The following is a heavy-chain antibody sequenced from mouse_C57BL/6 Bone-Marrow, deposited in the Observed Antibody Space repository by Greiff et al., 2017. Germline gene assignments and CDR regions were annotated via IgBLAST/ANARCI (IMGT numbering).Heavy chain of an antibody. V-gene: IGHV1-55*01. D-gene: IGHD2-2*01. Sequence: QVQLQQPGAELVKPGASVKMSCKASGYTFTGSWITWVKQRPGQGLEWIGDIYPGSGSTNYNEKFKSKATLTVDTSSSTAYMQLSSLTSEDSAVYYCARWGLRPYYFDYWGQGTTLTVSS. CDR2: IYPGSGST. CDR1: GYTFTGSW. CDR3: ARWGLRPYYFDY. J-gene: IGHJ2*01.